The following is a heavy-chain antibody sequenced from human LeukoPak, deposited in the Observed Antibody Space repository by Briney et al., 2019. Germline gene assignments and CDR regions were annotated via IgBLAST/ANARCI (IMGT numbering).Heavy chain of an antibody. Sequence: SETLSLTCTVSGGSISSYYWSWIRQPPGKGLEWIGYIYYSGSTNYNPSLKSRVPISVDTSKNQFSLKLSSVTAADTAVYYCARGGNWDWFDPWGQGTLVTVSS. CDR3: ARGGNWDWFDP. J-gene: IGHJ5*02. V-gene: IGHV4-59*01. D-gene: IGHD7-27*01. CDR1: GGSISSYY. CDR2: IYYSGST.